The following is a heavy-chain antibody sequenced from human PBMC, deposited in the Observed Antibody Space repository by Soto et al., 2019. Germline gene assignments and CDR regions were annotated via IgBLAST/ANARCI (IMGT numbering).Heavy chain of an antibody. Sequence: GGSLRLSCAASGFTFSSYAMHWVRQAPGKGLEWVSVISYDGSNKYYAESVKGRFTISRDNSKNRLYLQMNSLRAEDTAVYYCARAPHYDYGGKLNYWGQGTLVTVSS. J-gene: IGHJ4*02. CDR3: ARAPHYDYGGKLNY. CDR2: ISYDGSNK. V-gene: IGHV3-30-3*01. CDR1: GFTFSSYA. D-gene: IGHD4-17*01.